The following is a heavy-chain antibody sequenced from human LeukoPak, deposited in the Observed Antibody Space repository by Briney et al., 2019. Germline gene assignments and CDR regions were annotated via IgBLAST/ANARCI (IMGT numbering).Heavy chain of an antibody. V-gene: IGHV3-11*01. Sequence: GGSLRLSCAASGFTFSDYYMSWTRQAPGKGLEWVSYISSSGSTIYYADSVKGRFTISRDNAKNSLYLQMNSLRAEDTAVYYCARGGVIAAAGTRGMDVWGQGTTVTVSS. J-gene: IGHJ6*02. CDR2: ISSSGSTI. CDR3: ARGGVIAAAGTRGMDV. D-gene: IGHD6-13*01. CDR1: GFTFSDYY.